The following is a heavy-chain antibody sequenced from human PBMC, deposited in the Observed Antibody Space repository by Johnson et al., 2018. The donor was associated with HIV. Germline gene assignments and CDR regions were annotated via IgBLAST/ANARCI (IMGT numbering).Heavy chain of an antibody. CDR2: ISYDGSNK. D-gene: IGHD3-22*01. V-gene: IGHV3-30*04. CDR3: AKGDYFDTRAAFDI. CDR1: GFTFSIYA. J-gene: IGHJ3*02. Sequence: QVQLVESGGGVVQPGRSLRLSCAASGFTFSIYAMHWVRQAPGKGLEWVAVISYDGSNKYYADSVKGRITISRDNSKNTLYLQMNSLRAEDTAVYYCAKGDYFDTRAAFDIWGQGTMVTVSS.